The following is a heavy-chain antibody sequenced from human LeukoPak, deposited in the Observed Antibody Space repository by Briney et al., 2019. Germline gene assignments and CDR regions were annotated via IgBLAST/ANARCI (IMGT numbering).Heavy chain of an antibody. J-gene: IGHJ5*02. V-gene: IGHV4-4*02. CDR1: GGSISSSNW. CDR3: ARRIQLWFRTKTRNWFDP. CDR2: IYHSGST. D-gene: IGHD5-18*01. Sequence: SGTLSLTCAVSGGSISSSNWWSWVRQPPGKGLEWIGEIYHSGSTNYNPSLKSRVTISVDTSKNQFPLKLSSVTAADTAVYYCARRIQLWFRTKTRNWFDPWGQGTLVTVSS.